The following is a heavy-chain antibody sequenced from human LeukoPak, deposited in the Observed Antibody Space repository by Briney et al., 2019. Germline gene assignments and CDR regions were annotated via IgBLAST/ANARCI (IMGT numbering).Heavy chain of an antibody. CDR2: ISYDGSNK. J-gene: IGHJ4*02. D-gene: IGHD3-10*01. CDR3: ARAQRQGHQYYYGSGSYLYYFDY. Sequence: PGGSLRLSCAASGFTFSSYAMHWVRQTPGKGLEWVAVISYDGSNKYYADSVKGRFTISRDNAKNSLHLQMNSLRAEDTAVCYCARAQRQGHQYYYGSGSYLYYFDYWGQGTLVTVSS. CDR1: GFTFSSYA. V-gene: IGHV3-30-3*01.